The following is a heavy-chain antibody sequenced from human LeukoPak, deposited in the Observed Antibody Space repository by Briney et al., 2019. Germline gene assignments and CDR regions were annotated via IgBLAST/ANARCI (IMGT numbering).Heavy chain of an antibody. CDR1: GFAFSRYS. CDR3: ARDISSSTSFDQ. CDR2: ISSSGGYI. Sequence: GGSLRLSCAASGFAFSRYSMNWVRQAPGKGLEGLAWVSSISSSGGYIYYAGSVKGQFTISRDNAKNSLYLQMNSLRAEDTAVYYCARDISSSTSFDQWGQGTLVTVSS. V-gene: IGHV3-21*01. D-gene: IGHD2-2*01. J-gene: IGHJ4*02.